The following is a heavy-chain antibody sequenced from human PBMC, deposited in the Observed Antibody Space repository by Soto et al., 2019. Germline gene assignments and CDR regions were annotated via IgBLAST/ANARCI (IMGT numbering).Heavy chain of an antibody. Sequence: EVQLVETGGGLIQPGGSLRLSCAVSGFSVTDTHVTWVRQAPGKGLEWVCVIYSGGTTNYADSVKGRFTISRDNSRNTVYLQMNSLRDEDSAVYYCAAGLDAYWGQGTQVTVSS. CDR2: IYSGGTT. CDR3: AAGLDAY. V-gene: IGHV3-53*02. CDR1: GFSVTDTH. J-gene: IGHJ4*02.